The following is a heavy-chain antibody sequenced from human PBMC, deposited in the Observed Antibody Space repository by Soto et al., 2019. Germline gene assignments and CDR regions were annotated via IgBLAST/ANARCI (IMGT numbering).Heavy chain of an antibody. J-gene: IGHJ4*02. CDR1: GYSFTSYG. CDR2: VNIYEGST. V-gene: IGHV1-18*01. D-gene: IGHD5-18*01. Sequence: QVQLVQSGAEVRKPGASVKVSCKASGYSFTSYGITWVRQAPGQGLEGMGWVNIYEGSTNYAQKFQGRVTMTTDTSTSTVYLEVRSLRSADTAMYYCARERGGYAYGDYWGQGTLVTVSS. CDR3: ARERGGYAYGDY.